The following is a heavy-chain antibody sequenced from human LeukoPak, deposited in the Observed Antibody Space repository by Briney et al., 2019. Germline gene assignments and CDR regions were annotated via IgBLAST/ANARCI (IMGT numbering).Heavy chain of an antibody. CDR1: GFTFSSYA. CDR3: ALWSGYSGSGFDP. J-gene: IGHJ5*02. V-gene: IGHV3-23*01. D-gene: IGHD3-3*01. CDR2: ISGSGGST. Sequence: GGSLRLSCAASGFTFSSYAMSWVRQAPGKGLEWVSAISGSGGSTYYADPVKGRFTISRDNSKNTLYLQMNSLRAEDTAVYYCALWSGYSGSGFDPWGQGTLVTVSS.